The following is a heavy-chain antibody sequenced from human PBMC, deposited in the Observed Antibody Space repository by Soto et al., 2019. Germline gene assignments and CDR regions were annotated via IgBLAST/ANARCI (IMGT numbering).Heavy chain of an antibody. J-gene: IGHJ4*02. CDR3: ARASTLRGQVIGN. CDR2: IFYSAST. Sequence: GKGLEWIGYIFYSASTKYNPSLRSRVTMSVDTSKNQLSLKLTSVTAADTAVYYCARASTLRGQVIGNWGQGSLVTVPA. D-gene: IGHD3-9*01. V-gene: IGHV4-59*08.